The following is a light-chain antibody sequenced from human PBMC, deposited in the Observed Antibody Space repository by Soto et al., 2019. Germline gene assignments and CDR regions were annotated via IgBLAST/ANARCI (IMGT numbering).Light chain of an antibody. CDR3: QEYSTSPIT. J-gene: IGKJ5*01. Sequence: ETVLTKSPGTLYLSPGERATLSCRASQSSSSYLTWYQKRPGQAPRLLIHAPSRRATGIPDRVSGSGSGTAFTLTSSRLEAEDFAVYYCQEYSTSPITVGQGTRLVIK. CDR2: APS. V-gene: IGKV3-20*01. CDR1: QSSSSY.